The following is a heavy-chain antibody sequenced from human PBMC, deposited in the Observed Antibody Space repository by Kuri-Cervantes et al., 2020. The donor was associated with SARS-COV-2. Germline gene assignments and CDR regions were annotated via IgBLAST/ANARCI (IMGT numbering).Heavy chain of an antibody. D-gene: IGHD1-26*01. CDR1: GFTVSSNY. CDR2: IYNGGST. Sequence: GGSLRLSCEASGFTVSSNYMSWVRQAPGKGLEWVSVIYNGGSTYYADSVKGRFTISRDNSKNTLYLQMNSLRAEDTAVYYCARGDLGGGSVAFDIWGQGTMVTVSS. CDR3: ARGDLGGGSVAFDI. J-gene: IGHJ3*02. V-gene: IGHV3-53*01.